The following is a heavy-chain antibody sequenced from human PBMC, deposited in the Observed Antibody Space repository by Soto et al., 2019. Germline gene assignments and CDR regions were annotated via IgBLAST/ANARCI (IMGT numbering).Heavy chain of an antibody. V-gene: IGHV3-48*01. D-gene: IGHD2-2*01. CDR3: ARLGVPYFDY. CDR2: ISSGSSTL. Sequence: EVQLVESGGGLVQPGGSLRLSCAASGFTFSSYSMNWVRQVPGKGLEWVSDISSGSSTLYYADSVKGRFAISRDDAKNSLYLQMNSLRAEDTAVYHCARLGVPYFDYWGQGALVAVSS. J-gene: IGHJ4*02. CDR1: GFTFSSYS.